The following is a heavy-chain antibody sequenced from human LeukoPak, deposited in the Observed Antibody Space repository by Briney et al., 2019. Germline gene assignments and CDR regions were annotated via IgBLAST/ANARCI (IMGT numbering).Heavy chain of an antibody. CDR1: GFICSIYE. Sequence: RGGSLTLFCAASGFICSIYEMNGVRQAPGKGLEGVSYISSSDSTIYYAASVKGRFTISRDNAKNSMYLQMNSLRAEDTAVYYCARGSSWYYFDYWGQGTLVTVSS. J-gene: IGHJ4*02. CDR2: ISSSDSTI. D-gene: IGHD6-13*01. V-gene: IGHV3-48*03. CDR3: ARGSSWYYFDY.